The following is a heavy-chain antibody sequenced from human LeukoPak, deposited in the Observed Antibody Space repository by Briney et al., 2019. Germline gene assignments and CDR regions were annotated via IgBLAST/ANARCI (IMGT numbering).Heavy chain of an antibody. CDR2: ISAYNGNT. V-gene: IGHV1-18*01. CDR3: ARDLEYCSSTSCYIFDY. Sequence: GASVKVSCKASGYTFTSYGISWVRQAPGQGLEWMGWISAYNGNTNYAQKLQGRVTMTTDTSTSTAYMELRSLRSDDTAVYYCARDLEYCSSTSCYIFDYWGQGTLVTVSS. CDR1: GYTFTSYG. D-gene: IGHD2-2*02. J-gene: IGHJ4*02.